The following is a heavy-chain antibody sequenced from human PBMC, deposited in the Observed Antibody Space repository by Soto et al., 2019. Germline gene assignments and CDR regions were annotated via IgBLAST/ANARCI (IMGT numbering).Heavy chain of an antibody. CDR2: TRNKANSYTT. D-gene: IGHD3-22*01. CDR1: GFTFSDHY. Sequence: PGGSLKLSCAASGFTFSDHYMDWVRQAPGKGLEWVGRTRNKANSYTTEYAASVKGRFTISRDDSKNSLYLQMNSLKTEDTAVYYCARGGVFDYDSSGYYYAANYFDYWGQGTLVTVSS. J-gene: IGHJ4*02. CDR3: ARGGVFDYDSSGYYYAANYFDY. V-gene: IGHV3-72*01.